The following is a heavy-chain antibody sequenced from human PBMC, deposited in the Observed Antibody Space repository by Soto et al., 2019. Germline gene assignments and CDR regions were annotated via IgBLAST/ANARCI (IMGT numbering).Heavy chain of an antibody. D-gene: IGHD4-17*01. Sequence: QVQLVQSGAEVKKPGSSVKVSCKASGGTFSSYTISWVRQAPGQGLEWMGRIIPILGIANYAQKFQGRVTITEDKSTSTAYMELSSLRSEDTAVYYCARGLDDYGDYATPYYYYYMDVWGKGTTVTVSS. CDR2: IIPILGIA. V-gene: IGHV1-69*02. CDR1: GGTFSSYT. J-gene: IGHJ6*03. CDR3: ARGLDDYGDYATPYYYYYMDV.